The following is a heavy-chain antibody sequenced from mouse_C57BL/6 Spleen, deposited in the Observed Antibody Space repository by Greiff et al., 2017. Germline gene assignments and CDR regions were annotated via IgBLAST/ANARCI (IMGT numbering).Heavy chain of an antibody. V-gene: IGHV1-72*01. CDR1: GYTFTSYW. Sequence: VQLQQSGTVLARPGASVKMSCKTSGYTFTSYWMHWVKQRPGRGLEWIGRIDPNSGGTKYNEKFKSKATLTVDKPSSTAYMQLSSLTSEDSAVYYCARGELDYWGQGTTLTVSS. CDR3: ARGELDY. J-gene: IGHJ2*01. CDR2: IDPNSGGT.